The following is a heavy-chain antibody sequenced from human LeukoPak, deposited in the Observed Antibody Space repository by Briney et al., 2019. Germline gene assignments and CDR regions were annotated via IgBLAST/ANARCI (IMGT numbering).Heavy chain of an antibody. CDR1: GFTFSSYA. D-gene: IGHD5-12*01. J-gene: IGHJ3*02. V-gene: IGHV3-23*01. CDR2: IIGSGGST. CDR3: AKGYSGYEVDAFDI. Sequence: PRGALRLSSAASGFTFSSYAMSSVPQAPGKGLEWVSAIIGSGGSTYYADSVKGRSTISRDNSKNTLYLQMNSLRAEDTAVYYCAKGYSGYEVDAFDIWGQGTMVTVSS.